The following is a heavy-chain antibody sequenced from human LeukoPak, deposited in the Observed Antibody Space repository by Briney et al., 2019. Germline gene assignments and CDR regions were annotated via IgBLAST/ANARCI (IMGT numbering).Heavy chain of an antibody. D-gene: IGHD2-8*02. Sequence: GGSLRLPCAASGFTFGSYAMHWVRQAPGKGLEWVGLVSYDGGNTYYGDSVRGRFSISRDNSKNTVYLQMNSPRADDSAVYYCVRDVGVGTGIYYYFDYWGQGTLVTVSS. CDR1: GFTFGSYA. V-gene: IGHV3-33*01. CDR2: VSYDGGNT. CDR3: VRDVGVGTGIYYYFDY. J-gene: IGHJ4*02.